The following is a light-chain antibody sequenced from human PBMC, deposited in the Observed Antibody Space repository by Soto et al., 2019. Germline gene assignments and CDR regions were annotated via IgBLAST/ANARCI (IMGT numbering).Light chain of an antibody. V-gene: IGLV1-51*01. CDR2: DNN. CDR3: GIWATTLYV. CDR1: NSDIANHY. J-gene: IGLJ1*01. Sequence: QSVLTQPPSVSAAPGQKVTISCSGSNSDIANHYISWYQQLPGTAPKLLIYDNNRRPSGIPERFSASKSGSSATLAITGLQTGDEADYFCGIWATTLYVFGTGTKLPVL.